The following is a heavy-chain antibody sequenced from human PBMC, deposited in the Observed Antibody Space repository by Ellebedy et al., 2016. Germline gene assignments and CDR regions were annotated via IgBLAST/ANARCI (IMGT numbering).Heavy chain of an antibody. V-gene: IGHV4-59*13. J-gene: IGHJ4*02. CDR1: GGSISSYY. CDR2: IYYSGST. D-gene: IGHD3-10*01. Sequence: GSLRLSXTVSGGSISSYYWSWIRQPPGKGLEWIGYIYYSGSTNYNPSLKSRVTISVDTSKNQFSLKLSSVTAADTAVYYCARVESPGLFDYWGQGTLVTVSS. CDR3: ARVESPGLFDY.